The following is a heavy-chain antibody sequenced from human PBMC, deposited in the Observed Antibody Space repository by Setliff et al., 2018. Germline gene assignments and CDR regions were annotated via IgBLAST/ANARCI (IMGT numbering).Heavy chain of an antibody. D-gene: IGHD1-26*01. CDR3: AAVGIDAGGGWFDP. Sequence: PSETLSLTCTVSGGFIRDYYWNWIRQSPGKGLEWIGYMYYRGTTNYNSSLKSRVTISIDMSKNQFSLKLSSATAADTAVYFCAAVGIDAGGGWFDPWGHGIPVTSPQ. J-gene: IGHJ5*02. CDR1: GGFIRDYY. CDR2: MYYRGTT. V-gene: IGHV4-59*03.